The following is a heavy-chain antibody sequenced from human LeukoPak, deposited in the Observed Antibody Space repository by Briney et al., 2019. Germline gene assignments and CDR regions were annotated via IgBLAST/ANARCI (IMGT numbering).Heavy chain of an antibody. CDR1: GFSFSSYS. V-gene: IGHV3-48*02. CDR3: ARSDSPSSWSCMDV. Sequence: PGGSLRLSCAVSGFSFSSYSMNWVRQAPGKGLEWVSYISSSRSTIYYADSVKGRFTISRDNAKNSLYLQMNSLRNEDTAVYNCARSDSPSSWSCMDVWGQGTTVTVSS. D-gene: IGHD6-13*01. J-gene: IGHJ6*02. CDR2: ISSSRSTI.